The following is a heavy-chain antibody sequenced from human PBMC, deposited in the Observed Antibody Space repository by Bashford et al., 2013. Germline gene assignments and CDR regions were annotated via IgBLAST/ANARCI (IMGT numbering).Heavy chain of an antibody. CDR3: ARTIRSARWSSSGWYIDY. J-gene: IGHJ4*02. D-gene: IGHD6-19*01. V-gene: IGHV3-48*03. CDR2: ISSSGSTI. Sequence: VRQAPGKGLEWVSYISSSGSTIYYADSVKGRFTISRDNAKNSLYLQMNSLRAEDTAVYYCARTIRSARWSSSGWYIDYWGQGTLVTVSS.